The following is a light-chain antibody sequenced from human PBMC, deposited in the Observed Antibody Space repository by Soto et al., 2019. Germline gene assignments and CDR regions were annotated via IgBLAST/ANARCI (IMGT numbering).Light chain of an antibody. J-gene: IGKJ1*01. CDR3: QQYNSYSWK. V-gene: IGKV1-5*01. CDR1: QSISSW. CDR2: DAS. Sequence: DIQMTQSPSTLSASVGDRVTITCRASQSISSWLAWYQQKPGKAPKLLIYDASSLESGVPSRFSGSGSGTEFTLTISSLQPDDFATYYCQQYNSYSWKCGQGNKGAIK.